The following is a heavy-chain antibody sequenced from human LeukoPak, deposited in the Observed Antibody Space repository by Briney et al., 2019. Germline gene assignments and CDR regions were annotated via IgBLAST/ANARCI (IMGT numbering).Heavy chain of an antibody. D-gene: IGHD6-25*01. Sequence: SETLSLTCTVSGGSISSSSYYWGWIRQPPGKGLEWIGSIYYSGSTYYNPSLKSRVTISVDTSKNQFSLKLTSVTAADTAVYYCARGPAATSRGLSYWGQGTLVTVSS. J-gene: IGHJ4*02. CDR1: GGSISSSSYY. CDR2: IYYSGST. V-gene: IGHV4-39*01. CDR3: ARGPAATSRGLSY.